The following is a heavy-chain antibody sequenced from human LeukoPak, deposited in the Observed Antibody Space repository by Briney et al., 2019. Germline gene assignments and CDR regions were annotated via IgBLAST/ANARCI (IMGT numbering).Heavy chain of an antibody. Sequence: SETLSLTCTVSGGSISSSSYYWGWIRQPPGRGLEWIGSIYYSGSTYYNPSLKSRVTISVDTSKNQFSLKLNSVTAADTAVYYCARGTSTMGKAFDIWGQGTMVTVSS. J-gene: IGHJ3*02. V-gene: IGHV4-39*07. D-gene: IGHD3-10*01. CDR1: GGSISSSSYY. CDR3: ARGTSTMGKAFDI. CDR2: IYYSGST.